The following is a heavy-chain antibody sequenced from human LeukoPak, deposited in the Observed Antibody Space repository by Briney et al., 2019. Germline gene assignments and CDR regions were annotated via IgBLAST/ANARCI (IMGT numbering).Heavy chain of an antibody. Sequence: PSETLSLNCAVYGGSFSGYHWTWIRQSPGKGLEWIGDINPSGSTYYNPSLKSRLTISVDTSKNQFSLKLRSVTAADTAVYYCARGRHDITMIVVVMTSVSYYLDVWGKGTTVTVS. CDR1: GGSFSGYH. CDR2: INPSGST. V-gene: IGHV4-34*01. J-gene: IGHJ6*03. D-gene: IGHD3-22*01. CDR3: ARGRHDITMIVVVMTSVSYYLDV.